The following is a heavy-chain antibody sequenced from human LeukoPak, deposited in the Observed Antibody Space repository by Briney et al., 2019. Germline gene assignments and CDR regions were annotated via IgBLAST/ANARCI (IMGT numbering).Heavy chain of an antibody. CDR2: ISSSGNTT. D-gene: IGHD6-13*01. Sequence: PGGSLRLSCAASGFTFSDYYMSWIRQAPGRGLEWVSYISSSGNTTYHADSVKGRFTISRDNAKNSLYLQMSSLRAEDTAVYYCARDGGSSWYFDYWGQGTLVTVSS. V-gene: IGHV3-11*04. CDR3: ARDGGSSWYFDY. J-gene: IGHJ4*02. CDR1: GFTFSDYY.